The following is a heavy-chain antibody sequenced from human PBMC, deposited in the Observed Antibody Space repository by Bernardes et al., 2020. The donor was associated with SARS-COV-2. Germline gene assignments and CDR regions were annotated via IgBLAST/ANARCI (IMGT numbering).Heavy chain of an antibody. CDR2: ITAYSGHA. D-gene: IGHD3-22*01. Sequence: ASEKDTRKASGFTLSAYGISWVRQAPGQGLEWVVWITAYSGHASPNYAQKFQGRVILTTDASTNTAYMELRSLTFDDTAVYYCARDGQWFYWGQGTLVTVSS. CDR3: ARDGQWFY. J-gene: IGHJ4*02. V-gene: IGHV1-18*01. CDR1: GFTLSAYG.